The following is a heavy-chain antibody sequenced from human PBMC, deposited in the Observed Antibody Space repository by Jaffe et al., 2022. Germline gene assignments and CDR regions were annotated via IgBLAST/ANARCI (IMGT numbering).Heavy chain of an antibody. D-gene: IGHD3-3*01. Sequence: QVQLVQSGAEVKKPGSSVKVSCKASGGTFSSYAISWVRQAPGQGLEWMGGIIPIFGTANYAQKFQGRVTITADESTSTAYMELSSLRSEDTAVYYCARECITIFGVVIIAHDAFDIWGQGTMVTVSS. J-gene: IGHJ3*02. V-gene: IGHV1-69*01. CDR2: IIPIFGTA. CDR3: ARECITIFGVVIIAHDAFDI. CDR1: GGTFSSYA.